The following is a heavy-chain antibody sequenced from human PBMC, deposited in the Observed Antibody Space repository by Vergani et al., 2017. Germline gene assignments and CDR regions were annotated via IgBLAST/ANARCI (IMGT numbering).Heavy chain of an antibody. Sequence: QVDLQESGPGLVKSSETLSLNCAVSGSSVGSGYYWGWIRQPPGRGLEWIGCVHRNGNTYYTSSLRSRATISRDTSKNQFSLRLTSVTAADTAVYYCARHSTVEWLVKLGWIDPWGQGILVTVSS. CDR1: GSSVGSGYY. CDR3: ARHSTVEWLVKLGWIDP. CDR2: VHRNGNT. D-gene: IGHD6-19*01. J-gene: IGHJ5*02. V-gene: IGHV4-38-2*01.